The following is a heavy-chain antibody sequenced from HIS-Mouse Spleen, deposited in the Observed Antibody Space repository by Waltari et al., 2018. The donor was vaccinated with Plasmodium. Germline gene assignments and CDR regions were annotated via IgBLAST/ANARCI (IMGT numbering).Heavy chain of an antibody. Sequence: EVQLVESGGGLVQPGGSLRLSCAASGFTFSSYWMHWVRQATGKGLVWVYRIKRDGGSPRYADSVKGRFTIARDNAKNTLYLQMNSLRAEDTAVYYCARTIAAAGTGDAFDMWGQGTMVTVSS. CDR3: ARTIAAAGTGDAFDM. CDR1: GFTFSSYW. V-gene: IGHV3-74*01. J-gene: IGHJ3*02. D-gene: IGHD6-13*01. CDR2: IKRDGGSP.